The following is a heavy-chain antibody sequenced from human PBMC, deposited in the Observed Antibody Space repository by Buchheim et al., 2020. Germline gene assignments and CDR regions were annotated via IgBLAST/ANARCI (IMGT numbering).Heavy chain of an antibody. V-gene: IGHV5-51*01. D-gene: IGHD1-1*01. J-gene: IGHJ6*02. CDR3: ARRRGPSWNDLSYHGMEV. Sequence: EVQLVQSGAEVKKPGESLKISCKGSGYSFTSYWIGWVRQMPGKGLEWMGIIYPGDSDTRYSPSFQGQVTISADKSISTAYLEWSRLKASDTAMYSCARRRGPSWNDLSYHGMEVWRQGTT. CDR1: GYSFTSYW. CDR2: IYPGDSDT.